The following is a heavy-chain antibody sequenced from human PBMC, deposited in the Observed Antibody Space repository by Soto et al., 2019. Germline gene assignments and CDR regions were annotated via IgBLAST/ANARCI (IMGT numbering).Heavy chain of an antibody. J-gene: IGHJ4*02. CDR3: AFNRGSGSYYFDY. D-gene: IGHD3-10*01. V-gene: IGHV3-23*01. Sequence: EVQLLDSGGGLVQPGGSLRLSCAASGFTFSSYAMWWVRQAPGKGLECVSAISGGGETTYYADSVKGRFTISRDNTKNTLYLQMNSLRAEDTDVYYCAFNRGSGSYYFDYWGQGTLVTVSS. CDR1: GFTFSSYA. CDR2: ISGGGETT.